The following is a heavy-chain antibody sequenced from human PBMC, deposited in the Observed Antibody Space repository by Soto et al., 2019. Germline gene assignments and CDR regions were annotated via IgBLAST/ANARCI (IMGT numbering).Heavy chain of an antibody. CDR3: ASESHYYYYYYMDV. V-gene: IGHV3-30*03. CDR2: ISYDGNNK. Sequence: PGGSLRLSCAASGFTFSSYGVHWVRQAPGKGLEWVAVISYDGNNKYYADSVKGRFTISRDNSKNTLYLQMNSLRAEDTAVYYCASESHYYYYYYMDVWGKGTTVTVSS. CDR1: GFTFSSYG. J-gene: IGHJ6*03.